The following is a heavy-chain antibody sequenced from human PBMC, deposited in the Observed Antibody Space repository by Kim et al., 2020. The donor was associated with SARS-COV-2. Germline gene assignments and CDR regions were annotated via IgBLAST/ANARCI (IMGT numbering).Heavy chain of an antibody. CDR3: ARARVVPAAMSILWNPYYYYMDV. CDR2: IYYSGST. J-gene: IGHJ6*03. D-gene: IGHD2-2*01. Sequence: SETLSLTCTVSGGSISSGGYYWSWIRQHPGKGLEWIGYIYYSGSTYYNPSLKSRVTISVDTSKNQFSLKLSSVTAADTAVYYCARARVVPAAMSILWNPYYYYMDVWGKGTTVTVSS. V-gene: IGHV4-31*03. CDR1: GGSISSGGYY.